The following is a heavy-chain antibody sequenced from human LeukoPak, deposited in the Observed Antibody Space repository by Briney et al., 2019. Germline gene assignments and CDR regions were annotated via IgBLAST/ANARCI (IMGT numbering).Heavy chain of an antibody. CDR1: GFTFSSYW. Sequence: GGSLRLSCAASGFTFSSYWMNWARQAPGKGLEWVAVISYDGSNKYYADSVKGRFTISRDNSKNTLYLQMNSLRAEDTAVYYCAKDKSPYCSSTSCYYYYGMDVWGQGTTVTVSS. CDR3: AKDKSPYCSSTSCYYYYGMDV. D-gene: IGHD2-2*01. J-gene: IGHJ6*02. CDR2: ISYDGSNK. V-gene: IGHV3-30*18.